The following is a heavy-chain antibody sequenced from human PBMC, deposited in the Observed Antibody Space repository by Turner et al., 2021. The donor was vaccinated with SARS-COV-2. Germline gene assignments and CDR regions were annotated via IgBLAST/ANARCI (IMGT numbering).Heavy chain of an antibody. CDR2: IKSDGSST. CDR3: ASPRAEYSGYDGTFDY. CDR1: GFTFSSYW. Sequence: EVKMVESGGGLVQPGGSLRVSCAASGFTFSSYWMHWVRQAPGKGLVWCSRIKSDGSSTSYADSVKGRFTISRDNAKNTLYLQMNSLRAEDTAVYYCASPRAEYSGYDGTFDYWGQVTLVTVSS. J-gene: IGHJ4*02. D-gene: IGHD5-12*01. V-gene: IGHV3-74*01.